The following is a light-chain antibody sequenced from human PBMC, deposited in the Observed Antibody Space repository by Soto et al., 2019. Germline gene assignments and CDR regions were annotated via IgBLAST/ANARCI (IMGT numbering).Light chain of an antibody. J-gene: IGLJ1*01. CDR2: EVN. CDR1: SSDVGGYNY. Sequence: QSALTQPPSASGSPGQSVATSCTGTSSDVGGYNYVSWYQQHPGKAPKLMIYEVNKQPSGVPDRFSGSKSVNTASLTVSGLQAEDEADYYCIAYAGGSNVFGTGTKVTVL. CDR3: IAYAGGSNV. V-gene: IGLV2-8*01.